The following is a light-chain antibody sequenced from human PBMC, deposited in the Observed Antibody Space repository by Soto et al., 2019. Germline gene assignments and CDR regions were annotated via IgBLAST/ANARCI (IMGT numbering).Light chain of an antibody. CDR1: QSLVYSDGNTY. J-gene: IGKJ2*01. CDR2: KVS. Sequence: DVVMTQSPLSLPVTLGQPASISCRSSQSLVYSDGNTYLNWFQQRPGQSPRRLIYKVSNRDSGVPDRFSGSGSGTDFTLQISRVEAEDVGVYYCMQGTHWSPLLQGPTFGQGTKLEIK. CDR3: MQGTHWSPLLQGPT. V-gene: IGKV2-30*01.